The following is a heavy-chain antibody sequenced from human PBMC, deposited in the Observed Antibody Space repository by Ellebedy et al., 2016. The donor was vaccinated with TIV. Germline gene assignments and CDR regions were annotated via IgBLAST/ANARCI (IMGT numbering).Heavy chain of an antibody. V-gene: IGHV1-2*02. J-gene: IGHJ4*02. CDR2: INPNSGAT. CDR1: GYTFTGYY. D-gene: IGHD4-17*01. CDR3: TRALMTTVTTGEY. Sequence: AASVKVSCKASGYTFTGYYLHWVRQAPGQGLEWMGWINPNSGATTYTQKFQGRVTMTRDTSITTAYMELSSLRSDDTAVYYCTRALMTTVTTGEYWGQGTLVTVSS.